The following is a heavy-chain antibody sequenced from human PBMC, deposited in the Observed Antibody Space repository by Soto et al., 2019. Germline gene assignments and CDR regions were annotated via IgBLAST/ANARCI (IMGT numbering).Heavy chain of an antibody. J-gene: IGHJ6*02. CDR3: PPLPRAAAGKPYPDYYYYGMDV. CDR1: GFTFSSYA. Sequence: EVQLLESGGGLVQPGGSLRLSCAASGFTFSSYAMSWVRQAPGKGLEWVSAISGSGGSTYYADSVKGRFTISRDNSKNTLYLQMNSLRAEDTAVYYCPPLPRAAAGKPYPDYYYYGMDVWSQGTTVTVSS. D-gene: IGHD6-13*01. V-gene: IGHV3-23*01. CDR2: ISGSGGST.